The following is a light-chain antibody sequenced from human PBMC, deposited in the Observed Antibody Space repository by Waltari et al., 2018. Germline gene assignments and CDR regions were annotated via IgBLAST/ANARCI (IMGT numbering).Light chain of an antibody. J-gene: IGKJ1*01. CDR2: GAS. CDR1: QSVSRT. Sequence: EIVLPQSPGTLSLSPGERATLSCRASQSVSRTLAWYQQKPGQAPRPLIYGASSRATGIPDRFSGSGSGTDFSLTISRLEPEDFAVYYCQHYVRLPATFGQGTKVEIK. CDR3: QHYVRLPAT. V-gene: IGKV3-20*01.